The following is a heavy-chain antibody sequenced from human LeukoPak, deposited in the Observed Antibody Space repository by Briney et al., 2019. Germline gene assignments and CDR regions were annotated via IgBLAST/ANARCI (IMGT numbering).Heavy chain of an antibody. J-gene: IGHJ4*02. CDR3: AREGTYSFDF. Sequence: SETLSLTCTVSGDSISSCDYYWSWIRQPPGKGLEWIGYIYYSGSTNYNPSLKSRDTISVDTSKNQFSLKLSSVTASDTAVYYCAREGTYSFDFWGQGTLVTVSS. V-gene: IGHV4-30-4*08. D-gene: IGHD1-14*01. CDR1: GDSISSCDYY. CDR2: IYYSGST.